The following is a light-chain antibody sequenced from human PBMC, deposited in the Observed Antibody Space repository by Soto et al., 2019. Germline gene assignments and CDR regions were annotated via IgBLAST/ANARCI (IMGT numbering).Light chain of an antibody. J-gene: IGKJ1*01. CDR3: QHYNSYSEA. CDR1: QDIGKF. V-gene: IGKV1-5*03. CDR2: KAS. Sequence: DIQMTQSPSSLSPSVGDRVTITCRASQDIGKFLNWYQQKPGKAPKLLIYKASTLKSGVPSRFSGSGSGTEFTLTISSLQPDDFATYYCQHYNSYSEAFGQGTKVELK.